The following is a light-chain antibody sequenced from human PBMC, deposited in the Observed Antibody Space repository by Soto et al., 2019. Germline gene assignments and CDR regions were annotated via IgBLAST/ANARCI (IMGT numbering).Light chain of an antibody. V-gene: IGKV4-1*01. CDR3: QQYYTTPLTVGGGTKVDIT. J-gene: IGKJ4*01. Sequence: DIVLTQSPDSLTVSLGERATINCKSSQSVLNSSNNKNYLAWYQQKPGQPPNLLFYWASTRESGVPDRFSGSGSGSDCTLTISSLQTEDVAVYYCQQYYTTPLTVGGGTKVDITFGGGPKVDIK. CDR2: WAS. CDR1: QSVLNSSNNKNY.